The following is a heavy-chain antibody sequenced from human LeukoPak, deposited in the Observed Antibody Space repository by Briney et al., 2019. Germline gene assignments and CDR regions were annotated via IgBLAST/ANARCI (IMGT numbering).Heavy chain of an antibody. CDR1: GGSISSYY. V-gene: IGHV4-59*01. J-gene: IGHJ4*02. CDR3: ARDSSSGYF. CDR2: IYYSGST. D-gene: IGHD6-13*01. Sequence: SETLSLTCTVSGGSISSYYWSWIRQPPGKGLEWIGYIYYSGSTNYNPSLKSRVTISVDTSKNQFSLRPSSVTAAGPAGYFWARDSSSGYFWGRETLGTASS.